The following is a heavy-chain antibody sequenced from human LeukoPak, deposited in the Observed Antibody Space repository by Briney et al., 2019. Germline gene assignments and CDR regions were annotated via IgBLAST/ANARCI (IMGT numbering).Heavy chain of an antibody. CDR1: GGSFSGYY. Sequence: SETLSLTCAVYGGSFSGYYWSWIRQPPGKGLEWIGEINHSGSTNYNPSLKSRVTISVDTSKNQFSLKLSSVTAADTAVYYCARVFDYYYYYMDVWGKGTTVTVSS. CDR2: INHSGST. CDR3: ARVFDYYYYYMDV. J-gene: IGHJ6*03. V-gene: IGHV4-34*01.